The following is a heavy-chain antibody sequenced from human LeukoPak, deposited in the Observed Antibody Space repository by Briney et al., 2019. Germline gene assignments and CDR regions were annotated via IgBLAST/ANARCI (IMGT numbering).Heavy chain of an antibody. J-gene: IGHJ4*02. CDR1: GFTFSDSY. Sequence: GGSLRLSCAASGFTFSDSYMSWIRQAPGKGLEYLSYISGSGHDIMYADSVRGRFTISRDNARNSLYLQMNSPRAEDTAVYYCTRSARPLDSWGQGTLVTVSS. CDR2: ISGSGHDI. D-gene: IGHD6-25*01. CDR3: TRSARPLDS. V-gene: IGHV3-11*01.